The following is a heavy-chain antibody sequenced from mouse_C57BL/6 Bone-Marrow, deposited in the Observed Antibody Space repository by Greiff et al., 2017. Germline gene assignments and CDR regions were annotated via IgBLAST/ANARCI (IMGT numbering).Heavy chain of an antibody. Sequence: VQLQQSGPVLVKPGASVKMSCKASGYTFTDYYMNWVKQSHGKSLEWIGVINPYNGGTSYNQKFKGKATLTVDKSSSTAYMELNSLTSEDSAFYYCASSWDGGFDYWGQGTTLTVSS. CDR3: ASSWDGGFDY. J-gene: IGHJ2*01. CDR1: GYTFTDYY. D-gene: IGHD4-1*01. V-gene: IGHV1-19*01. CDR2: INPYNGGT.